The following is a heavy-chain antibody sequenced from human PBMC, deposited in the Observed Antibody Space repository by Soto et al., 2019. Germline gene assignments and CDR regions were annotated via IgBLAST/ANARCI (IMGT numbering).Heavy chain of an antibody. D-gene: IGHD2-15*01. J-gene: IGHJ4*02. Sequence: PGGSLSLSCAASGFSFSNYNMNWVRQAPGKGLEWVSYISSSSSYIYYADPVKGRFTISRDNAKNSLYLQMNSLRDEDTALYYCARSGYCSGSSCYSDYWGLGTLVTVSS. CDR1: GFSFSNYN. CDR2: ISSSSSYI. V-gene: IGHV3-21*01. CDR3: ARSGYCSGSSCYSDY.